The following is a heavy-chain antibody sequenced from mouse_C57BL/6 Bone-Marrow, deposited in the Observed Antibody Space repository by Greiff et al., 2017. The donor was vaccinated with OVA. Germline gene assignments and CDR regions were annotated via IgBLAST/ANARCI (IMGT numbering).Heavy chain of an antibody. J-gene: IGHJ2*01. V-gene: IGHV3-6*01. Sequence: ESGPGLVKPSQSLSLTCSVTGYSITSGYYWNWIRQFPGNKLEWMGYISYDGSNNYNPSLKNRISITRDTSKNQFFLKLNSVTTEDTATYYCAREWDYFDYWGQGTTRTVSS. CDR2: ISYDGSN. CDR3: AREWDYFDY. CDR1: GYSITSGYY.